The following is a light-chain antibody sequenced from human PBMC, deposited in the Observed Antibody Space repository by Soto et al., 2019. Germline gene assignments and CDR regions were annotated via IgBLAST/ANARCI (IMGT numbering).Light chain of an antibody. CDR1: SSDVGSYNL. CDR2: EDT. Sequence: SALTQPASVSGSPGQSITISCTGTSSDVGSYNLVSWYQQHPGKAPKLMIYEDTKRPSGISNRFSGSKSGNTASLTISGLQAEDEADYYCSSYAGSSTYVVFGGGTKLTVL. V-gene: IGLV2-23*01. CDR3: SSYAGSSTYVV. J-gene: IGLJ2*01.